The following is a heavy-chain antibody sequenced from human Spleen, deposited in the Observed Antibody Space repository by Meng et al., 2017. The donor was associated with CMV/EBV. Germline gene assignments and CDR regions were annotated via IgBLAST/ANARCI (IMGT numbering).Heavy chain of an antibody. V-gene: IGHV3-48*04. J-gene: IGHJ3*02. D-gene: IGHD1-14*01. CDR3: ARDMSDRDAFDI. CDR2: ISSSSHIM. Sequence: GGSLRLSCVASGFTVSSNYMSWVRQAPGKGLEWVSYISSSSHIMYYADSVKGRFTISRDNAKNSLYLQMNSLRAEDTAVYYCARDMSDRDAFDIWGQGTMVTVSS. CDR1: GFTVSSNY.